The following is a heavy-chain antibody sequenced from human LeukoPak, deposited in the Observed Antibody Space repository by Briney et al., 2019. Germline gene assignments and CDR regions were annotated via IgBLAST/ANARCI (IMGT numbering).Heavy chain of an antibody. CDR1: GFTFSSYA. J-gene: IGHJ4*02. Sequence: PGGSLRLSCAASGFTFSSYAMSWVPQAPGKGLEWVSAISGSGGSTYYADSVKGRFTISRDNSKNTLYLQMDSLRAEDTAVYYCSEDLVGATPRRLFDYWGQGTLVTVSS. D-gene: IGHD1-26*01. CDR2: ISGSGGST. CDR3: SEDLVGATPRRLFDY. V-gene: IGHV3-23*01.